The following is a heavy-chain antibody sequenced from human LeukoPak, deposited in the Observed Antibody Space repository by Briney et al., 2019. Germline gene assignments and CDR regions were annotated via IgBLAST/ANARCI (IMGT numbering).Heavy chain of an antibody. CDR2: FYPGDSDT. D-gene: IGHD3-10*01. CDR3: ARRTGGYYYYMDV. CDR1: GYSFTSYW. Sequence: GESLKISCKGSGYSFTSYWIGWVRQMPGKGLEWMGTFYPGDSDTRYSPSFQGQVTISADKSISTAYLQWSSLKASDTAMYYCARRTGGYYYYMDVWGKGTTVTVSS. V-gene: IGHV5-51*01. J-gene: IGHJ6*03.